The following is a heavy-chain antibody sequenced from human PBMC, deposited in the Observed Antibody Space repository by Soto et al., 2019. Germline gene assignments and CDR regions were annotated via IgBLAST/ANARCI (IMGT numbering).Heavy chain of an antibody. D-gene: IGHD6-13*01. J-gene: IGHJ4*02. CDR2: ISDDGSNK. Sequence: SLRLSCAASGFTFSSYAMHWVRQAPGKGLEWMAVISDDGSNKYYADSVKGRFTTSRDNSKNTLYLQMNSLRAEDTAVYYCVRDPSAAAYFDYWGQGTLVTVSS. CDR1: GFTFSSYA. CDR3: VRDPSAAAYFDY. V-gene: IGHV3-30-3*01.